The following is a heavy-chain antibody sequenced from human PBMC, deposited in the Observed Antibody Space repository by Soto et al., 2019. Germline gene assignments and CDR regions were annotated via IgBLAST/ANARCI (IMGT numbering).Heavy chain of an antibody. CDR2: INPNSGDT. J-gene: IGHJ4*02. CDR1: VYAFTGYY. V-gene: IGHV1-2*02. CDR3: ATRYSYVHF. Sequence: GASVKVSCKSSVYAFTGYYIHWVRQAPGQGLEWMGWINPNSGDTNYAQKFQGRVTMTRDTSFSTAYMELSSLRSDDTAVYYCATRYSYVHFWGQGTLVTVSS. D-gene: IGHD5-18*01.